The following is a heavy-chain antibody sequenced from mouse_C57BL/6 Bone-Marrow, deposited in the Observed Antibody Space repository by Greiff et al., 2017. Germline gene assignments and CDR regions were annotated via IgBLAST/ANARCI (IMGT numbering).Heavy chain of an antibody. Sequence: VKLQQSGAELARPGASVKLSCKASGYTFTSYGISWVKQRTGQGLEWIGEIYPRSGNTYYNEKFKGKATLTADKSSSTAYMELRSLTSEDSAVYFCASPLRGLAYWGQGTLVTVSA. CDR1: GYTFTSYG. V-gene: IGHV1-81*01. J-gene: IGHJ3*01. CDR3: ASPLRGLAY. CDR2: IYPRSGNT.